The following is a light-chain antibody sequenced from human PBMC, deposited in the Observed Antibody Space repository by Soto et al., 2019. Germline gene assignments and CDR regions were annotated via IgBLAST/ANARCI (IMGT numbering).Light chain of an antibody. CDR1: QSVSSSY. CDR2: GAS. J-gene: IGKJ3*01. Sequence: EIVLTQSPGTLSLSPGERATLSCRASQSVSSSYLAWYQQKPGQAPRLLIYGASSRATGIPDRFSGSGSGTDFNLTISRLEPEDFAVYYCQQYGSSTWTFGPGIKVDIK. V-gene: IGKV3-20*01. CDR3: QQYGSSTWT.